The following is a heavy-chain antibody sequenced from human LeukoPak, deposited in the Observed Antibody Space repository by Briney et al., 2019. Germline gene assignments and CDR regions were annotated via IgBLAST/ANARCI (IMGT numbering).Heavy chain of an antibody. V-gene: IGHV3-7*01. Sequence: GGSLRLSCAASGFTFSSYWMSWVRQAPGKGLEWVATIKQDGSEKYYVDSVKGRFTISRDNAKNSLYLQMNSLRAEDTAVYYCARDLMVGATIVFDYWGRGTLVTVSS. D-gene: IGHD1-26*01. J-gene: IGHJ4*02. CDR2: IKQDGSEK. CDR1: GFTFSSYW. CDR3: ARDLMVGATIVFDY.